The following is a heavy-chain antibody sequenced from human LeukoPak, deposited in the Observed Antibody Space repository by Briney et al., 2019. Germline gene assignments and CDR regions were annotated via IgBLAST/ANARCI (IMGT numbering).Heavy chain of an antibody. J-gene: IGHJ6*03. D-gene: IGHD3-3*01. Sequence: ASVKVSCKASGYTFTDHYIHWVRQAPGQGLEWMGWISAYNDNTNYAQKLQGRVTMTTDTSTSTAYMELRSLRSDDTAVYYCARVPVEYDFWSGYLFYYYYYMDVWGKGTTVTVSS. CDR3: ARVPVEYDFWSGYLFYYYYYMDV. V-gene: IGHV1-18*04. CDR1: GYTFTDHY. CDR2: ISAYNDNT.